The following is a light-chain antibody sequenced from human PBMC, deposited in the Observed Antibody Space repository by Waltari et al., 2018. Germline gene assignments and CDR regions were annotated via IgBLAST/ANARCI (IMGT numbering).Light chain of an antibody. CDR3: QQSYSTPLT. CDR2: AAS. CDR1: QSISSY. J-gene: IGKJ4*01. Sequence: DIQMTQSPSSLSASVVDRVTITCRASQSISSYLNWYQHKPGKAPKLLIYAASSLQSGVPSRFSGSGSGTDFTLTISSLQPEDFATYYCQQSYSTPLTFGGGTKVEIK. V-gene: IGKV1-39*01.